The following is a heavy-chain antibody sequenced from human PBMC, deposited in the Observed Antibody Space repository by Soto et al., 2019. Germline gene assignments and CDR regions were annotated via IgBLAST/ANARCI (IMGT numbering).Heavy chain of an antibody. V-gene: IGHV1-3*01. CDR3: ARVGCSGGSCYSSWFDP. D-gene: IGHD2-15*01. CDR2: INAGNGNT. Sequence: ASVKVSCKASGYTFTSYAMHWVRQAPGQRLAWMGWINAGNGNTKYSQKFQGRVTITRDTSASTAYMEPSSLRSEDTAVYYCARVGCSGGSCYSSWFDPWGQGTLVTVSS. CDR1: GYTFTSYA. J-gene: IGHJ5*02.